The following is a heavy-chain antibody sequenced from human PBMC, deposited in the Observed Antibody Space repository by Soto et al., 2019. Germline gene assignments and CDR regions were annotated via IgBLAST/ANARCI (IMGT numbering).Heavy chain of an antibody. V-gene: IGHV5-51*01. CDR1: GYSFTNYW. D-gene: IGHD4-17*01. Sequence: GESLKISCKGSGYSFTNYWIALVRQMPGKGLEYMGIIYPSDSDTRYSPSFQGQVTISADKSISTAYLQWSSPKASDNAIYYCARNGFYGDYSSNYFDPWGQGTLVTVSS. CDR3: ARNGFYGDYSSNYFDP. CDR2: IYPSDSDT. J-gene: IGHJ5*02.